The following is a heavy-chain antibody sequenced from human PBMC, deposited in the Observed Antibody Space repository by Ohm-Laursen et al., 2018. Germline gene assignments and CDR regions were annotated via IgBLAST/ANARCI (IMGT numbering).Heavy chain of an antibody. D-gene: IGHD3-3*01. J-gene: IGHJ6*02. V-gene: IGHV3-74*01. CDR1: GFTFSSYW. CDR3: AKGASQSTIFAAGMDV. CDR2: MNGDGSST. Sequence: SLRLSCAASGFTFSSYWMHWVRQAPGQGLMWVSFMNGDGSSTVYADSVKGRFTISRDNAKNTLYLQMNSLRAEDTAVYYCAKGASQSTIFAAGMDVWGQGTTVTVSS.